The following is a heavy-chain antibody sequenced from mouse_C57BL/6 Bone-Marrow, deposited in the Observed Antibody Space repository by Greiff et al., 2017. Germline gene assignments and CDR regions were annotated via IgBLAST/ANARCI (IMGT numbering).Heavy chain of an antibody. CDR2: INPGSGGT. CDR3: ARDFRYYYGSSYNAMDY. J-gene: IGHJ4*01. D-gene: IGHD1-1*01. CDR1: GYAFTNYL. Sequence: QVQLQQSGAELVRPGTSVKVSCKASGYAFTNYLIEWVKQRPGQGLEWIGVINPGSGGTNYNEKFKGKATLTADKSSSTAYMQLSSLTSEDSAVYFCARDFRYYYGSSYNAMDYWGQGTSVTVSS. V-gene: IGHV1-54*01.